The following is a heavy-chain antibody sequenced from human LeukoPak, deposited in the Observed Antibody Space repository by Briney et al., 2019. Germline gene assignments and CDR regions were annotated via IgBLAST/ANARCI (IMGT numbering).Heavy chain of an antibody. D-gene: IGHD3-22*01. CDR3: ARYPRIRYDRRNYYFDY. V-gene: IGHV1-2*02. CDR1: GYTFTGYY. J-gene: IGHJ4*02. CDR2: INPNSGGT. Sequence: GASVKVSCKASGYTFTGYYMHWVRQAPGQGLEWTGWINPNSGGTNYAQKFQGRVTMTRDTSISTAYMELSRLRSDDTAVYYCARYPRIRYDRRNYYFDYWGQGTLVTVSS.